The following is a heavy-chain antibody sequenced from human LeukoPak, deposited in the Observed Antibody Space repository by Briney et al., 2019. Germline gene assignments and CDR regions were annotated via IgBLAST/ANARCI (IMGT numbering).Heavy chain of an antibody. CDR2: TKQDGSEK. V-gene: IGHV3-7*01. D-gene: IGHD3-10*01. CDR1: GFNFTNYW. Sequence: GGSLRLSCGASGFNFTNYWMSWVRRAPGQGLEWVANTKQDGSEKNYVDSVRGRFTISRDNAKNSLYLQMNSLRAEDTAVYYCARDGPRGGFDYWGQGTLVTVSS. J-gene: IGHJ4*02. CDR3: ARDGPRGGFDY.